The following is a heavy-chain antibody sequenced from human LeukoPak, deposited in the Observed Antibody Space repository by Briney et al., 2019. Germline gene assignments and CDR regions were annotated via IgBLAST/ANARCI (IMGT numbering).Heavy chain of an antibody. V-gene: IGHV3-30-3*01. CDR1: GFTFSSYA. CDR2: ISYDGSNK. D-gene: IGHD3-22*01. CDR3: ARETRDYYDSSGYSDY. J-gene: IGHJ4*02. Sequence: GGSLRLSCAASGFTFSSYAMHWVRQAPGKGLEWVAVISYDGSNKYYADSVKGRFTISRDNSKNTLYLQMNSLRAEDAAVYYCARETRDYYDSSGYSDYWGQGTLVTVSS.